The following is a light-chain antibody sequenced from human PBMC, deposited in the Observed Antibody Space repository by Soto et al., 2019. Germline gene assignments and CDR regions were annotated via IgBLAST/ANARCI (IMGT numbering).Light chain of an antibody. V-gene: IGKV3D-15*01. CDR2: YSS. CDR1: QSVRTN. Sequence: EVMMTQFPDTVSVTPGETVTLSCGASQSVRTNLAWYQQRPGQAPRLLIHYSSTRASDIPARFSGCGSGTNFTLAISSLQSEELAVYDCQQYAYWPETVGQGTKGEIK. J-gene: IGKJ1*01. CDR3: QQYAYWPET.